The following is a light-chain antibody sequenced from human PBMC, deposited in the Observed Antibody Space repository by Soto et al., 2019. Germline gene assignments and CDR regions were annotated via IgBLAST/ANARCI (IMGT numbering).Light chain of an antibody. J-gene: IGLJ2*01. CDR2: DVS. Sequence: QSALTQPRSVSGSPGQSVTISCTGTSSDVGGYNYVSWYQQHPGKAPKLMIYDVSKRPSGVPDRFSGSKSGNTASLTISGLQGEDEADYYCCSYAGSYVVFVGGTKLTVL. CDR1: SSDVGGYNY. V-gene: IGLV2-11*01. CDR3: CSYAGSYVV.